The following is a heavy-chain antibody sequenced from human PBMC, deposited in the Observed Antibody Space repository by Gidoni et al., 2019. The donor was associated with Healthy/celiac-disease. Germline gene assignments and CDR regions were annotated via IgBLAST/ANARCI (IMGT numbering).Heavy chain of an antibody. J-gene: IGHJ4*02. V-gene: IGHV3-23*01. D-gene: IGHD6-6*01. CDR3: AKVRGTYSSSSNFDY. Sequence: AISGSGGSTYYADSVKGRFTISRDNSKNTLYLQMNSLRAEDTAVYYCAKVRGTYSSSSNFDYWGQGTLVTVSS. CDR2: ISGSGGST.